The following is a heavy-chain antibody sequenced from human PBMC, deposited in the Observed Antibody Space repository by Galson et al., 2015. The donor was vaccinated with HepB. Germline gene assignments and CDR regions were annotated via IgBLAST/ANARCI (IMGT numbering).Heavy chain of an antibody. CDR3: AREDYGGNPPSYYYGMDV. Sequence: SVKVSCKASGGTFSSYAISWVRQAPGQGLEWMGGIIPIFGTANYAQKFQGRVTITADESTSTAYMELSSLRSEDTAVYYCAREDYGGNPPSYYYGMDVWGQGTTVTVSS. J-gene: IGHJ6*02. CDR1: GGTFSSYA. CDR2: IIPIFGTA. V-gene: IGHV1-69*13. D-gene: IGHD4-23*01.